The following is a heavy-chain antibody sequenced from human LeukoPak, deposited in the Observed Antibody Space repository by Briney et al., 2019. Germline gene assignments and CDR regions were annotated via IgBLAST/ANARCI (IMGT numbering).Heavy chain of an antibody. CDR3: ARGRGYDSYFDY. Sequence: GGSLRLSCAASGFTFSSYGMHWVRQAPGKGLEWVAVIWYDGSNRYYADSVKGRFTISRDNSKNTLYLQMNSLRAEDTAVYYCARGRGYDSYFDYWGQGTLVTVSS. CDR1: GFTFSSYG. D-gene: IGHD5-12*01. CDR2: IWYDGSNR. V-gene: IGHV3-33*01. J-gene: IGHJ4*02.